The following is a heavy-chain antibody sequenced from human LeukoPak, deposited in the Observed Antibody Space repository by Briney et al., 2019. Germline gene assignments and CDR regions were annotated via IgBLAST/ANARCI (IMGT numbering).Heavy chain of an antibody. CDR1: GFTFSSYS. Sequence: GGSLRLSCAASGFTFSSYSMNWVRQAPRKGLEWVSSISSSSSYIYYADSVKGRFTISRDNSKNTLYLQMNSLRAEDTAVYYCARDRTQLWLRVVDYWGQGTLVTVSS. D-gene: IGHD5-18*01. V-gene: IGHV3-21*01. CDR3: ARDRTQLWLRVVDY. CDR2: ISSSSSYI. J-gene: IGHJ4*02.